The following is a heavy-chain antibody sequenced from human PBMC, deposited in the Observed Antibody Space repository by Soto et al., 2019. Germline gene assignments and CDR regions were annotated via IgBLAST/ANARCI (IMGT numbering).Heavy chain of an antibody. D-gene: IGHD6-6*01. CDR3: ATKGLYSSSTGWFDP. J-gene: IGHJ5*02. CDR2: IYSGGST. CDR1: GFTVSSNY. V-gene: IGHV3-66*01. Sequence: PGGSLRLSCAASGFTVSSNYMSWVRQAPGKGLEWVSVIYSGGSTYYADSMKGRITISRDNSKKSLYLQMNSLRAEDTAWYYCATKGLYSSSTGWFDPWGQGTLVTVSS.